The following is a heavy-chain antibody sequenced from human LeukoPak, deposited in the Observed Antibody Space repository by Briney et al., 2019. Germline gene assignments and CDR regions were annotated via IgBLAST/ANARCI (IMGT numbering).Heavy chain of an antibody. CDR1: GFTFSSFG. V-gene: IGHV3-30*02. J-gene: IGHJ4*02. D-gene: IGHD3-22*01. CDR3: ARGPGYYDSSGGLGASIDY. Sequence: GGSLRLSCEASGFTFSSFGMHWVRQAPGKGREWVAFIRRDGDVIYYADSVKGRFTISRDNSRNMVYLQLNSLRPEDTAVYYCARGPGYYDSSGGLGASIDYWGQGTLVTVSS. CDR2: IRRDGDVI.